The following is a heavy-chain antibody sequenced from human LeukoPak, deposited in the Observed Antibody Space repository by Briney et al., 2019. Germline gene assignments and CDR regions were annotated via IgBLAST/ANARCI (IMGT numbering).Heavy chain of an antibody. CDR2: INPSDGST. D-gene: IGHD6-13*01. CDR3: ARGLGAAAGMAYNWFDP. J-gene: IGHJ5*02. V-gene: IGHV1-46*01. CDR1: GYTFTSYY. Sequence: ASVKVSCKASGYTFTSYYMHWVRQAPGQGLEWMGIINPSDGSTSYAQKFQGRVTMTRDTSTSTVYMELSSLRSEDTAVYYCARGLGAAAGMAYNWFDPWGQGTLVTVSS.